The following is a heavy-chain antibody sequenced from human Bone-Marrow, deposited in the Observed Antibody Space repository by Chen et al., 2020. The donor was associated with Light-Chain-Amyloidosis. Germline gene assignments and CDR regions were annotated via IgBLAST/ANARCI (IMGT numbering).Heavy chain of an antibody. D-gene: IGHD2-2*01. J-gene: IGHJ5*02. Sequence: QIQLVQSGTEVKKPGASVKVSCNISGSTLTDLPIHWVRQAPGKGLEWMGGFDPEDSETIYAQKFQGRVTMNEDTSTGKASMELTSLTYEDTAIYYCVYQAHLRSTSSTWFDPWGQGTLLTVSS. CDR1: GSTLTDLP. CDR2: FDPEDSET. CDR3: VYQAHLRSTSSTWFDP. V-gene: IGHV1-24*01.